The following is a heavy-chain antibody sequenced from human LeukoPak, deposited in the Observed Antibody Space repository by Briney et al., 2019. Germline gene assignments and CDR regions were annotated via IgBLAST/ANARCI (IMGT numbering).Heavy chain of an antibody. CDR2: IYHSGNT. CDR1: GYSISSGYY. Sequence: SETLSPTCTVSGYSISSGYYWGWIRQPPGKGLEWIGSIYHSGNTYYNPSLKSRVTISVDTSKNQVSLKMSSVTAADTALYFCARDCTGRFSRDYYDPWGQGTLVTVSS. CDR3: ARDCTGRFSRDYYDP. J-gene: IGHJ5*02. V-gene: IGHV4-38-2*02. D-gene: IGHD2-8*02.